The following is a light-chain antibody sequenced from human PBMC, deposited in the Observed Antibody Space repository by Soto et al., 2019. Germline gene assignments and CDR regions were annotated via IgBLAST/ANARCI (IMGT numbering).Light chain of an antibody. V-gene: IGKV1-33*01. CDR3: QQYENLPT. J-gene: IGKJ5*01. CDR1: QNINNY. Sequence: DIHITRCPVSLSASVGDRVTITCQASQNINNYLNWYQQKPGRAPKLLIYDASNLEAGVPSRFRGSGSGTDFTFTISRLQPEDIATYYCQQYENLPTFGQGTRLEIK. CDR2: DAS.